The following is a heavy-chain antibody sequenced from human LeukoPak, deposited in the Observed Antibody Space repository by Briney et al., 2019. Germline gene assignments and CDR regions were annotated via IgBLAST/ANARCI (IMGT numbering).Heavy chain of an antibody. CDR3: TKDDLNIVATREAFDI. CDR2: ISGSGGST. D-gene: IGHD5-12*01. V-gene: IGHV3-23*01. J-gene: IGHJ3*02. CDR1: GFTFSSYA. Sequence: PGGSLRLSCAASGFTFSSYAMSWVRQAPGKGLEWVSAISGSGGSTYYADSVKGRFTISRDNSKNTLYLQMNSLRAEDTAVYYCTKDDLNIVATREAFDIWGQGTMVTVSS.